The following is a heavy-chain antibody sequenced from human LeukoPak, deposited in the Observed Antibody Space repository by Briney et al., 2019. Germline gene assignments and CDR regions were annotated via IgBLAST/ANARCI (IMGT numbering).Heavy chain of an antibody. CDR3: AREPPSCSSGWYYFDY. V-gene: IGHV3-7*01. CDR1: GFTFSSYW. Sequence: GGSLRLSCAASGFTFSSYWMSWVRQAPGKGLEWVANIKQDGSEKYYVDSVKGRFTISRDNAKNSLYLQMNSLRAEDTAVYYCAREPPSCSSGWYYFDYWGQGTLVTVSS. CDR2: IKQDGSEK. J-gene: IGHJ4*02. D-gene: IGHD6-19*01.